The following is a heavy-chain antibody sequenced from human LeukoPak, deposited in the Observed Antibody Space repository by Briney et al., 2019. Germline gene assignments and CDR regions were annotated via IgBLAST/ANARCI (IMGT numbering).Heavy chain of an antibody. CDR1: GGSIASSYW. Sequence: SETLSLTCAVSGGSIASSYWWTWVRQPPGKGLEWIGEIYHSGSTNYNPSLRSRVTISVDKSDNQFPLKLNSMTAADTAVYYCARNAGNSDVDYWGQGTLVTVSS. CDR3: ARNAGNSDVDY. V-gene: IGHV4-4*02. D-gene: IGHD4-23*01. CDR2: IYHSGST. J-gene: IGHJ4*02.